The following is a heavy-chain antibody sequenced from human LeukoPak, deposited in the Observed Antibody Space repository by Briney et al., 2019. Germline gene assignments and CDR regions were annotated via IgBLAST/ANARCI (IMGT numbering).Heavy chain of an antibody. CDR3: ARALLYGGNSLWDGFDI. CDR2: IYTSGST. CDR1: GGSISSYY. Sequence: SETLSLTCTVSGGSISSYYWSWIRQPAGKGLEWIGRIYTSGSTNYNPSLKSRVTMSVDTSKNQFSLKLSSVTAADTAVYYCARALLYGGNSLWDGFDIWGQGTMVTVSS. J-gene: IGHJ3*02. D-gene: IGHD4-23*01. V-gene: IGHV4-4*07.